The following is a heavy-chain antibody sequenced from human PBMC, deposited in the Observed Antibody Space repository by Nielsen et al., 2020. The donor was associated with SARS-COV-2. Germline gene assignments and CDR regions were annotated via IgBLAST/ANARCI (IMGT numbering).Heavy chain of an antibody. CDR3: ARATPVSDY. J-gene: IGHJ4*02. CDR2: ISSSSSYI. D-gene: IGHD7-27*01. Sequence: GESLKISCAASGFTFSSYSMNWVRQAPGKGLEWVSSISSSSSYIYYADSVKGRFTISRDNAKNSLYLQMNSLRAEDTAVYYCARATPVSDYWGQGTLVTVSS. V-gene: IGHV3-21*01. CDR1: GFTFSSYS.